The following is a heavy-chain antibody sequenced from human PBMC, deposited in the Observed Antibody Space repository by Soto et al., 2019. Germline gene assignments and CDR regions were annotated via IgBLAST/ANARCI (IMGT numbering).Heavy chain of an antibody. J-gene: IGHJ4*02. D-gene: IGHD5-18*01. Sequence: DVQLVESGGGLGMPGGSLRLSCVVSGFTFSSYAMSWVRQAPGKGLEWVSAISGSGGSTYYADSVKGRFTISRDNSKNTLYLQMNSLRAEDTAVYYCAKEGWTAMVTLVWDYWGQGTLVTVSS. CDR3: AKEGWTAMVTLVWDY. CDR2: ISGSGGST. CDR1: GFTFSSYA. V-gene: IGHV3-23*04.